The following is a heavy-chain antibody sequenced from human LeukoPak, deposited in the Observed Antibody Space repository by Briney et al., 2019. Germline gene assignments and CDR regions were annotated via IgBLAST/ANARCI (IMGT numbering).Heavy chain of an antibody. Sequence: PGGSLRLSCAASGFTFSNYAIHWVRQAPGKGLEWVAVISYDGSNKYYADSVKGRFTISRDNSKNALYLQMNSLRAEDTAVYYCAKPYYYGSRSYMDYWGQGTLVTVSS. CDR2: ISYDGSNK. V-gene: IGHV3-30-3*02. J-gene: IGHJ4*02. CDR3: AKPYYYGSRSYMDY. CDR1: GFTFSNYA. D-gene: IGHD3-10*01.